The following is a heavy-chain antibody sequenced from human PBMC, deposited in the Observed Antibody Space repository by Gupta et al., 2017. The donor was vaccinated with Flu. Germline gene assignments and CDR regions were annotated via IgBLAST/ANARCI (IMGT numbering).Heavy chain of an antibody. CDR2: ISSSGSTI. CDR1: GFTFSSYE. J-gene: IGHJ4*02. CDR3: ASWDFWSGSGGY. V-gene: IGHV3-48*03. D-gene: IGHD3-3*01. Sequence: EVQLVESGGGLVQPGGSLRLSCAASGFTFSSYEMNWVRQAPGKGLEWVSYISSSGSTIYYADSVKGRFTISRDNAKNSLYLQMNSLRAEDTAVYYCASWDFWSGSGGYWGQGTLVTVSS.